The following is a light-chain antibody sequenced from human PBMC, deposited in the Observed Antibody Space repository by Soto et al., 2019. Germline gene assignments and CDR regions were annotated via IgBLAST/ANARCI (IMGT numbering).Light chain of an antibody. Sequence: QSALIQPPSVSGSPGQSVTISCTGTSSDVGSYDYVSWYQQHPGTVPKPMIYNVTTQPSGVPDRFSCSRSGNSASMTISGLQAEDEADYSCCSYTSSATYVFETGTKLTVL. CDR1: SSDVGSYDY. CDR2: NVT. V-gene: IGLV2-11*01. J-gene: IGLJ1*01. CDR3: CSYTSSATYV.